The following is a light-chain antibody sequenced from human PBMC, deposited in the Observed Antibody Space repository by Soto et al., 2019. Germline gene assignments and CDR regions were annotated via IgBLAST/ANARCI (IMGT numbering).Light chain of an antibody. V-gene: IGKV1-39*01. CDR2: GAL. CDR1: QSISSH. CDR3: KKSERSNPN. Sequence: IQITHSPSSLSASVVDIVTISCRASQSISSHLNWYQQKPGEAPKLLIYGALTLQTGVPSRFSGSGSGKDLTLTINSMQPEDFATYYCKKSERSNPNFGGGKKVDIK. J-gene: IGKJ4*01.